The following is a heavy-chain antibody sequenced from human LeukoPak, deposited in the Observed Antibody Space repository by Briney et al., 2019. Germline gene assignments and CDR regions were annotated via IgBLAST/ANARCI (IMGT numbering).Heavy chain of an antibody. Sequence: ASVRPPWKASGYTFTNYGVIWVRQAPGQGPEGMGWISAYNGNTNDAQKRQDRVTITTDTSTTTACTELRSLSSDVTDVYSCARWGRNFADWFDPWGQGTLVTVSS. V-gene: IGHV1-18*01. CDR3: ARWGRNFADWFDP. D-gene: IGHD3-9*01. CDR2: ISAYNGNT. CDR1: GYTFTNYG. J-gene: IGHJ5*02.